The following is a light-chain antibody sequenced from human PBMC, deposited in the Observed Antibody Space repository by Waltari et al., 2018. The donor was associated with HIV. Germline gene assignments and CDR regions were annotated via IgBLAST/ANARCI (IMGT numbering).Light chain of an antibody. CDR3: CSYGSSANSVV. Sequence: QSALTQPASVSGSPGQSITLSCTETSSGVGNYNLVSWYQQYTGKAPKLLIYEVTKRPSGVSSRFSGSKSGNTASLTISDLQAEDEATYYCCSYGSSANSVVFGGGTRVTV. V-gene: IGLV2-23*02. J-gene: IGLJ2*01. CDR2: EVT. CDR1: SSGVGNYNL.